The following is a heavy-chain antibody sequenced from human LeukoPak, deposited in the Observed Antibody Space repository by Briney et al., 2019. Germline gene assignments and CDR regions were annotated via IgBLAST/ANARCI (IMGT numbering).Heavy chain of an antibody. V-gene: IGHV4-61*02. Sequence: PSQTLSLXCTVSGGSISSGSYYWSWIRQPAGKGLEWIGRIYTSGSTNYNPSLKSRVTISVDTSKNQFSLKLSSVTAADTAVYYCARYCGGDCYSYYFDYWGQGTLVTVSS. CDR2: IYTSGST. CDR1: GGSISSGSYY. J-gene: IGHJ4*02. D-gene: IGHD2-21*02. CDR3: ARYCGGDCYSYYFDY.